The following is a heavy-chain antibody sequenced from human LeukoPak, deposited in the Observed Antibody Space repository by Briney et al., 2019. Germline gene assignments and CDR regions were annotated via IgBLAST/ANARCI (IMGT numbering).Heavy chain of an antibody. CDR1: GYTFTSYY. CDR3: ARDSPAAGKENFDY. D-gene: IGHD6-13*01. V-gene: IGHV1-46*01. Sequence: ASVKVSCKASGYTFTSYYMHWVRQAPGQGLEWMGIINPSGGSTAYAQKFQGRVTMTRDMSTSTVYMDLSSLRSEDTAVYYCARDSPAAGKENFDYWGQGTLDTVSS. J-gene: IGHJ4*02. CDR2: INPSGGST.